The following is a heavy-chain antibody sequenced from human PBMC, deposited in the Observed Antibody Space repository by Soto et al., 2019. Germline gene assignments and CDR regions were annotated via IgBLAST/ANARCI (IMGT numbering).Heavy chain of an antibody. V-gene: IGHV4-39*01. J-gene: IGHJ5*02. Sequence: SETLSLTCTVSGGSISSSSYYWGWVRQPPGKGLEWIGSIYYSGSTYYNPSLKSRVTISVDTSKNQFSLKLSSVTAADTAVYYCARHAAIGALSVGWFDPWGQGTLVTVSS. D-gene: IGHD6-6*01. CDR2: IYYSGST. CDR1: GGSISSSSYY. CDR3: ARHAAIGALSVGWFDP.